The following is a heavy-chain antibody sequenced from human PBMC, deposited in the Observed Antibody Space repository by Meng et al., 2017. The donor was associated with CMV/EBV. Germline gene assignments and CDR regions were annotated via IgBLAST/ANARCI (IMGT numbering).Heavy chain of an antibody. CDR2: ISGSGGTT. CDR3: AKDRCSTTSCPLDY. J-gene: IGHJ4*02. V-gene: IGHV3-23*01. Sequence: GGSLRLSCAASGFTFSSYAMSWVRQAPGQGLEWVSFISGSGGTTYYADSVEGRFTISRDNSGNTLYLQMSSLRVEDTAIYCCAKDRCSTTSCPLDYWGQGTLVTVSS. CDR1: GFTFSSYA. D-gene: IGHD2-2*01.